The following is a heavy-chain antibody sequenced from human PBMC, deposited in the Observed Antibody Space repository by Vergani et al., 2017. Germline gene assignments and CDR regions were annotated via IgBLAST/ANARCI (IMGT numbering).Heavy chain of an antibody. V-gene: IGHV3-23*01. CDR2: INTNGDYT. D-gene: IGHD1-1*01. CDR3: AKGGWNYWFDS. CDR1: GFSFTTYA. Sequence: EVKLLGSGGDLVQPGGSLRLSCAASGFSFTTYAMSWGRQAPGKGLEWVSTINTNGDYTRYGDSVKGRFTISRANSKSTLYLQMNSLRAEDTAIYYCAKGGWNYWFDSWGQGTLVIVS. J-gene: IGHJ5*01.